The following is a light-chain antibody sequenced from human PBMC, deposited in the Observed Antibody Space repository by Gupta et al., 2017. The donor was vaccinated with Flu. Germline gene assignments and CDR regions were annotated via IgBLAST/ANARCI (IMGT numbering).Light chain of an antibody. J-gene: IGLJ3*02. Sequence: SYVLTQPPSLSVAPGETASSTCGGDDIASKSVHWSLQRPGQAPVLVVSDDSDRSSGIPERFSGSNYGNTATVTISRVEAGDEADYYCQVWDMSGDHVVFGGGTKLTVL. CDR1: DIASKS. V-gene: IGLV3-21*02. CDR2: DDS. CDR3: QVWDMSGDHVV.